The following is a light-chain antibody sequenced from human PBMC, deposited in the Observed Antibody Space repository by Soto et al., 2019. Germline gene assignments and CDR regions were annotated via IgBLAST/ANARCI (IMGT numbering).Light chain of an antibody. CDR1: QSISTW. J-gene: IGKJ1*01. Sequence: DIQMTQSPSTLSASVGDRVTITCRACQSISTWLAWYQQKPGKAPKLLIYKASSLESGAPSRFSGSGSGTEFTLTISSLQPDDFATYYCQQYNSYSSGTFGQGTKVEVK. V-gene: IGKV1-5*03. CDR3: QQYNSYSSGT. CDR2: KAS.